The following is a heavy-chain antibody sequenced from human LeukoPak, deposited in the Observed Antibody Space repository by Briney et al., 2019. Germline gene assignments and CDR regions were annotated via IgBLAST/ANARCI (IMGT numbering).Heavy chain of an antibody. J-gene: IGHJ4*02. CDR3: AKDRWAAAGKGACFDY. D-gene: IGHD6-13*01. V-gene: IGHV3-30*02. CDR1: GFAFSSYG. CDR2: IRYDGSNK. Sequence: GGSLRLSCAASGFAFSSYGMHWVRQAPGKGLEWVAFIRYDGSNKYYADSVKGRFTISRDNSKNTLYLQMNSLRAEDTAVYYCAKDRWAAAGKGACFDYWGQGTLVTVSS.